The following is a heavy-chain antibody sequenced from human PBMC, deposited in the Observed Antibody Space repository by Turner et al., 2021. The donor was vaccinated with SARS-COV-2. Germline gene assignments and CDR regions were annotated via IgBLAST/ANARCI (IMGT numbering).Heavy chain of an antibody. CDR3: AKMMFGGWSGFDY. Sequence: QVQLVESGGGVVQPGRSLRLSCAASGFTFSTYVMPWVRQAPGKGLEWVALISYDGSNKYYADSVKGRFTISRDNSKNTLYLQMNSLRAEDTAVYYCAKMMFGGWSGFDYWGQGTLVTVSS. V-gene: IGHV3-30*18. CDR2: ISYDGSNK. CDR1: GFTFSTYV. D-gene: IGHD3-10*02. J-gene: IGHJ4*02.